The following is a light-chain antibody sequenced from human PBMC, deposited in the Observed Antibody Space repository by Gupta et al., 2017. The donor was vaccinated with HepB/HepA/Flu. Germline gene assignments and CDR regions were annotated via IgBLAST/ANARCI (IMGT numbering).Light chain of an antibody. Sequence: QSVLPQPPSASGTPGQRVTISCSGSSSNIGINSVYWYQQLPGTAPKLLIHRNNQRPSGVPDRFSGSKSGTSASLASSGLRSEDEADYYCATWDGSRSAWVFGGGTKLTVL. V-gene: IGLV1-47*01. CDR3: ATWDGSRSAWV. CDR2: RNN. CDR1: SSNIGINS. J-gene: IGLJ3*02.